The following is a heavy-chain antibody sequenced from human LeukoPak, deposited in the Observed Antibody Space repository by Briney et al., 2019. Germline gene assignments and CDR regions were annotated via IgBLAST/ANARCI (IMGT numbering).Heavy chain of an antibody. Sequence: GGSLRLSRAASGFIFSSYGMHWVRQAPGKGLEWVAVIRNDGGHKYYGDSVKGRFSISRDNSKNTLSLQMNSLGPEDTAVYYCVKDRVTEAYGMEVWGQGTTVTVSS. V-gene: IGHV3-30*02. D-gene: IGHD1-14*01. CDR1: GFIFSSYG. J-gene: IGHJ6*02. CDR2: IRNDGGHK. CDR3: VKDRVTEAYGMEV.